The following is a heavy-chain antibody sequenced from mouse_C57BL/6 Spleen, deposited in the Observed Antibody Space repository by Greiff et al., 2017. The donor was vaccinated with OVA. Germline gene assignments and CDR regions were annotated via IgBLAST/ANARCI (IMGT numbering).Heavy chain of an antibody. D-gene: IGHD2-1*01. J-gene: IGHJ2*01. CDR1: GFTFNTYA. V-gene: IGHV10-3*01. Sequence: EVQRVESGGGLVQPKGSLKLSCAASGFTFNTYAMHWVRQAPGKGLEWVARIRRKSSNYATYYADSVKDRFTISRDDSQSMLYLQMNNLKTEDTAMYYCVGIYYGNFNYFDYWGQGTTLTVSS. CDR2: IRRKSSNYAT. CDR3: VGIYYGNFNYFDY.